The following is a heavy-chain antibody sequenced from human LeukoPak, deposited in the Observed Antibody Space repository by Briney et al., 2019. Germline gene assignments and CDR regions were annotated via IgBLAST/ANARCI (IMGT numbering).Heavy chain of an antibody. CDR1: GYTFTGYY. V-gene: IGHV1-2*02. CDR2: INPNSGGT. J-gene: IGHJ4*02. CDR3: APSPRYCGGDCYRLDY. D-gene: IGHD2-21*01. Sequence: ASVKDSCKASGYTFTGYYMHWVRQAPGQGLEWMGWINPNSGGTNYAQKFQGRVTMTRDTSISTAYMELSRLRSDDTAVYYCAPSPRYCGGDCYRLDYWGQGALVTVSS.